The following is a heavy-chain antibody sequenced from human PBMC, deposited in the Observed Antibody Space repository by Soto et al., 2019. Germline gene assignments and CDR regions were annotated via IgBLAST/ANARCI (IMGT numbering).Heavy chain of an antibody. V-gene: IGHV4-59*01. Sequence: SETLSLTCTVSGGSISGYYWSWIRQPPGKGLEWIGYIYYSGSTSYNPSLKSRLTISVDTSKNQFSLRLTSVTAADTAVYYCAXXXSSGYKFFDYWGQGTLVTVSS. J-gene: IGHJ4*02. CDR1: GGSISGYY. CDR2: IYYSGST. D-gene: IGHD3-22*01. CDR3: AXXXSSGYKFFDY.